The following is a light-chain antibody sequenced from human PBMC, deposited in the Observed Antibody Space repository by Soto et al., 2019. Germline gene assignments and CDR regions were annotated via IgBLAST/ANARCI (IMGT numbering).Light chain of an antibody. CDR2: GNN. CDR3: QSYDSSLSGYV. Sequence: QSVLTQPPSVSGAPGQRVTISCTGSSANIGAAYNVDWYQQLPGTAPKLLIYGNNNRPSGFPARFSGSKSGTSASLAIAGLQAEDEGDYYCQSYDSSLSGYVFGTGTKATVL. CDR1: SANIGAAYN. V-gene: IGLV1-40*01. J-gene: IGLJ1*01.